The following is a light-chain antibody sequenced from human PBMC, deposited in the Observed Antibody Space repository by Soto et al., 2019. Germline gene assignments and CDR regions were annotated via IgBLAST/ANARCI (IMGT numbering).Light chain of an antibody. CDR1: HNIRGY. Sequence: DIQMTQSPSSLSASVRDRVTITCRASHNIRGYLNWYQQKPGKAPKLLIYAASSLQSGIPSRFSGSGSETEFTLTISSLQSEDCAVYSCPKYYTWPTTLGGGTKVDIK. V-gene: IGKV1-39*01. J-gene: IGKJ4*01. CDR2: AAS. CDR3: PKYYTWPTT.